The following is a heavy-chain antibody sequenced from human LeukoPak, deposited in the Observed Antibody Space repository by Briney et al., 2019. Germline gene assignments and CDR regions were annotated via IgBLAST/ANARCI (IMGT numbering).Heavy chain of an antibody. CDR1: GFTFSSYA. Sequence: GGSLRLSCVASGFTFSSYAMSWVRQAPGKGLEWVSAISGSGGSTYYADSVKGRFTISRDNSKNTLYLQMNSLRAEDTAVYYCAKGDSSGYYTAAFDYWGQGTLVTVSS. D-gene: IGHD3-22*01. CDR2: ISGSGGST. V-gene: IGHV3-23*01. CDR3: AKGDSSGYYTAAFDY. J-gene: IGHJ4*02.